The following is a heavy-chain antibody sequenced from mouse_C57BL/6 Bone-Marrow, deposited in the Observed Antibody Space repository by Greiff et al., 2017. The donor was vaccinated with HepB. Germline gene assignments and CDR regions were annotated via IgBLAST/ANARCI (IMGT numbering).Heavy chain of an antibody. V-gene: IGHV1-64*01. CDR2: IHPNSGST. J-gene: IGHJ1*03. D-gene: IGHD1-1*01. Sequence: VQLQQPGAELVKPGASVKLSCKASGYTFTSYWMHWVKQRPGQGLEWIGMIHPNSGSTNYNEKFKSKATLTVDKSSSTAYMQRSSLTSEDSAVYYCARKRITTVVDWYFDVWGTGTTVTVSS. CDR3: ARKRITTVVDWYFDV. CDR1: GYTFTSYW.